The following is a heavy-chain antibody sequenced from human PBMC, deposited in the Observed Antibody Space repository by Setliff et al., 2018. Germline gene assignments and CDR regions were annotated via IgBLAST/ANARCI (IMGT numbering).Heavy chain of an antibody. Sequence: GGSLRLSCAASGFTFSSYAMSWVRQAPGKGLEWVANIKQDGSEKYYVDSVKGRFTISRDNAKNSLYLQMNSLRAEDTAVYYCARDGGELWGQGTLVTVSS. CDR1: GFTFSSYA. J-gene: IGHJ4*02. V-gene: IGHV3-7*01. D-gene: IGHD1-26*01. CDR3: ARDGGEL. CDR2: IKQDGSEK.